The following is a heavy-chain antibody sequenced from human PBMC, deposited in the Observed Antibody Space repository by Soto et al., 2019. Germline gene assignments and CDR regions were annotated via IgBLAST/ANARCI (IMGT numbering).Heavy chain of an antibody. CDR1: GFSLSTSGMR. J-gene: IGHJ4*02. CDR2: IAWDEDR. CDR3: ARMRSDYDSSGLDY. Sequence: GPTLVNPTETVPLTCTFSGFSLSTSGMRVSWIRQAPGKALEWLARIAWDEDRFYSTSLQTRLTISKDTSKNQVVLTMTKIDPVDTATYYCARMRSDYDSSGLDYWGQGILVTVSS. D-gene: IGHD3-22*01. V-gene: IGHV2-70*04.